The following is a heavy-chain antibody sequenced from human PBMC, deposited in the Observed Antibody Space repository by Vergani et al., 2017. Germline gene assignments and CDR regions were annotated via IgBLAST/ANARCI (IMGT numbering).Heavy chain of an antibody. Sequence: VQLVESGGVVVQPGGSLRLSCAASGFTFSSYGMHWVRQAPGKGLEWVAVIWYDGSNKYYADSVKGRFTISRDNSKNTLYLQMNSLRAEDTAVYYCASDGSGSPFDYWGQGTLVTVSS. J-gene: IGHJ4*02. CDR3: ASDGSGSPFDY. CDR1: GFTFSSYG. CDR2: IWYDGSNK. V-gene: IGHV3-33*01. D-gene: IGHD3-10*01.